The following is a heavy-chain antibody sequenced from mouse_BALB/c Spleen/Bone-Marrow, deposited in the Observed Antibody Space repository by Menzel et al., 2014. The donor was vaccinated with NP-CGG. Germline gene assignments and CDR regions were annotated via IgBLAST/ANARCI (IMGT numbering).Heavy chain of an antibody. CDR1: GYAFSSYW. Sequence: QVTLKVCGAELVRPGSSVKISCKASGYAFSSYWMNWVKQRPGQGLEWIGQIYPGDGDTNYNGKFKGKATLTADKSSSTAYMQLSSLTSEDSAVYFCARGDGNYPFYAMDYWGQGTSVTVSS. CDR2: IYPGDGDT. V-gene: IGHV1-80*01. D-gene: IGHD2-1*01. J-gene: IGHJ4*01. CDR3: ARGDGNYPFYAMDY.